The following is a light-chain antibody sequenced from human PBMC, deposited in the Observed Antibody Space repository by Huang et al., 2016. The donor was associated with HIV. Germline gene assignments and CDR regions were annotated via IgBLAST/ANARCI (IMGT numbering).Light chain of an antibody. CDR3: MQALQTPPYT. CDR1: QSLLHNNGYNY. Sequence: DIVMTQSPLSLPVTPGEPASISCRSSQSLLHNNGYNYLGWYLQKPGQSPQLLIYLGSNRASGVPDRFSGSGSGTDFTLKNSRVEADDVGVYYCMQALQTPPYTFGQGTKLEIK. J-gene: IGKJ2*01. V-gene: IGKV2-28*01. CDR2: LGS.